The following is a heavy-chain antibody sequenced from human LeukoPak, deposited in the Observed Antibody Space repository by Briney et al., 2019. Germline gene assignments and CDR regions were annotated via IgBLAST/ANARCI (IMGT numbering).Heavy chain of an antibody. CDR3: AKAVHLDGFDI. J-gene: IGHJ3*02. CDR2: ISWNSGSI. D-gene: IGHD3-10*01. Sequence: GRSLRLSCAASGFTFDDYAMHWVPQAPGKGLEWVSGISWNSGSIGYADSVKGRFTISRDNAKNSLYLQMNSLRAEDTALYYCAKAVHLDGFDIWGQGTMVTVSS. V-gene: IGHV3-9*01. CDR1: GFTFDDYA.